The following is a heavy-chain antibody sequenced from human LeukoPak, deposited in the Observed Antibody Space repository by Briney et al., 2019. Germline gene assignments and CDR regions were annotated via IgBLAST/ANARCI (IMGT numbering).Heavy chain of an antibody. CDR1: GDSISSGDYS. CDR3: ARSEVALFGVAPNWFDP. V-gene: IGHV4-31*03. Sequence: SETLSLTCTVSGDSISSGDYSWNWIRQHPGKGLEWIGYIHHSGNTFSTPSLERRVTISVATSQNLFSLKLYSVIAADAAVYYCARSEVALFGVAPNWFDPWGQGTLVTVSS. CDR2: IHHSGNT. J-gene: IGHJ5*02. D-gene: IGHD3-3*01.